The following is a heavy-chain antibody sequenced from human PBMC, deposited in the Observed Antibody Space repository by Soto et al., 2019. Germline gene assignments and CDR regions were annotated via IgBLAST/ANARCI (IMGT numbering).Heavy chain of an antibody. Sequence: EVHLVESGGGLVQPGGSLTLSCAASEFAFSSYWMTWVRQAPGKGLEWVANIRKDGSPRSYLDSVRGRFTISRDNSKTSLYLQMNSLRAEDTALYFCSRDVSPGSSGLYFDAFDIWGQGTMVTVSS. CDR1: EFAFSSYW. D-gene: IGHD6-25*01. CDR3: SRDVSPGSSGLYFDAFDI. J-gene: IGHJ3*02. V-gene: IGHV3-7*05. CDR2: IRKDGSPR.